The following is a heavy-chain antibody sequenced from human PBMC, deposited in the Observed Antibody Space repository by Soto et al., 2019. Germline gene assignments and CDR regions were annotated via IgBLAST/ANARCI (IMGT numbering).Heavy chain of an antibody. CDR3: ARTSTSGTRFDY. V-gene: IGHV4-4*02. CDR2: VYHSGST. Sequence: QVQLQESGPGLVKPSGTLSLTCAVSGGSISTSNWWRWVRQPPVKGLEWIGEVYHSGSTNYNPSFKRRVAMSVDKSKNQFSLKLHSVTAADTALYYCARTSTSGTRFDYWGQGSLVTVSS. J-gene: IGHJ4*02. D-gene: IGHD1-1*01. CDR1: GGSISTSNW.